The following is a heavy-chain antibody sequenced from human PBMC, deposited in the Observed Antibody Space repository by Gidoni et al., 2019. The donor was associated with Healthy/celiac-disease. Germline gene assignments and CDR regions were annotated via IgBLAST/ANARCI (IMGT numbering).Heavy chain of an antibody. D-gene: IGHD1-26*01. J-gene: IGHJ3*02. CDR3: ARFRRELRAFDI. CDR2: INHSGST. CDR1: GGSFSGYY. Sequence: QVQLQQWGAGLLKPSETLSLTCAVYGGSFSGYYWSWIRQHPGKGLEWIGEINHSGSTNYNPSLKSRVTISVDTSKNQFSLKLSSVTAADTAVYYCARFRRELRAFDIWGQGTMVTVSS. V-gene: IGHV4-34*01.